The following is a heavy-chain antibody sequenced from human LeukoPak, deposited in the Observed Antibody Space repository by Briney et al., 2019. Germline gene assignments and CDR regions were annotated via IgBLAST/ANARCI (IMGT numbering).Heavy chain of an antibody. V-gene: IGHV4-59*08. CDR3: ARLTSNWTFDY. CDR2: IYYSGST. CDR1: GGSISSYY. J-gene: IGHJ4*02. Sequence: SETLYLTCTVSGGSISSYYWSWVRQPPGKGLEWIGYIYYSGSTNYNPSLKSRVTISVDTSKNQFSLELSSVTAADTAVYYCARLTSNWTFDYWGQGTLVTVSS. D-gene: IGHD1-1*01.